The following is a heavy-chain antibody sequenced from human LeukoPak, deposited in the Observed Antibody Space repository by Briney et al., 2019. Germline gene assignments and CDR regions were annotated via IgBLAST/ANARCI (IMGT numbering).Heavy chain of an antibody. D-gene: IGHD3-22*01. CDR1: GGTFSSYA. CDR3: ARLDPAYDTFDY. CDR2: IIPILGIA. J-gene: IGHJ4*02. Sequence: ASVKVSCKASGGTFSSYAISWVRQAPGQGLEWMGRIIPILGIANYAQKFQGRVTITADKSTSTAYMELSSLRSEDTAVYYCARLDPAYDTFDYWGQGTLVTVSS. V-gene: IGHV1-69*04.